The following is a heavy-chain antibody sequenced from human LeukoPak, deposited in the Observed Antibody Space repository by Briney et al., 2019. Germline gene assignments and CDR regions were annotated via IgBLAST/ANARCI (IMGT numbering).Heavy chain of an antibody. CDR3: AKDSPRRKRLLDY. D-gene: IGHD1-1*01. J-gene: IGHJ4*02. V-gene: IGHV3-48*01. Sequence: GGSLRLSCAASGFTFSSYSMNWVRQAPGKGLEWVSYISTSSSTIYYADSVKGRFTISRDNSKNTLYLQMNSLRAEDTAVYYCAKDSPRRKRLLDYWGQGTLVTVSS. CDR2: ISTSSSTI. CDR1: GFTFSSYS.